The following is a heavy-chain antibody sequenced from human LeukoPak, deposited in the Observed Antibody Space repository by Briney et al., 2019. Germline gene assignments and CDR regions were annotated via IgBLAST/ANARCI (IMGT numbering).Heavy chain of an antibody. CDR1: GFTFSSYA. D-gene: IGHD3-22*01. J-gene: IGHJ3*02. Sequence: GGSLRLSCVASGFTFSSYAMSWVRQAPGKGLEWVSAISGSGGSTYYADSVKGRFTISRDNSKNTLYLQMNSLRAEDTAVYYCANLGYYDSSGYYYVYDVFDIWGQGTMVTVSS. CDR3: ANLGYYDSSGYYYVYDVFDI. V-gene: IGHV3-23*01. CDR2: ISGSGGST.